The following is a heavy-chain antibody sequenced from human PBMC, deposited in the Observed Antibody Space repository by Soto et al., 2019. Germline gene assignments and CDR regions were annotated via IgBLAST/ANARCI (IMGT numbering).Heavy chain of an antibody. CDR1: GYIFTTYG. CDR3: ARGRYGDY. J-gene: IGHJ4*02. D-gene: IGHD1-1*01. V-gene: IGHV1-18*01. Sequence: QVHLVQSGAEVKKRGASVKVSCKGSGYIFTTYGITWVRQAPGQGLEWMGWISAHNGNTNYAQKLQGRVTVTRDTSTSTAYMELRNLRSADTAVYYCARGRYGDYWGQGALVTVSS. CDR2: ISAHNGNT.